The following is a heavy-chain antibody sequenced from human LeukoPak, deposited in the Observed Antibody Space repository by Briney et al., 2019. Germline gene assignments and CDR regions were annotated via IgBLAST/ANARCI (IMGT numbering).Heavy chain of an antibody. Sequence: GASVKVSCKASGYTFTSYDINWVRQAPGQGLEWMGWINPNSGGTNYAQKFQGRVTMTRDTSISTAYMELSRLRSDDTAVYYCAREFHNKGGDSSGYYYYYYYMDVWGKGTTVTISS. CDR2: INPNSGGT. CDR3: AREFHNKGGDSSGYYYYYYYMDV. D-gene: IGHD3-22*01. J-gene: IGHJ6*03. CDR1: GYTFTSYD. V-gene: IGHV1-2*02.